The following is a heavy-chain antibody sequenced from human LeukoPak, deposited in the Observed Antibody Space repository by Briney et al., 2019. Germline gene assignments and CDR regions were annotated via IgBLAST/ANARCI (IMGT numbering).Heavy chain of an antibody. Sequence: PGRSVRLSCAASGFTFDDYAMHWVRQAQVKGLEWVSGISCTSGSIGYADSVKGRFTISRDNAKNSLYLQMNSLRAEDTAFYYCAKGQAYDILTGYYIVWGQGTLVTVSS. D-gene: IGHD3-9*01. V-gene: IGHV3-9*01. CDR1: GFTFDDYA. J-gene: IGHJ4*02. CDR3: AKGQAYDILTGYYIV. CDR2: ISCTSGSI.